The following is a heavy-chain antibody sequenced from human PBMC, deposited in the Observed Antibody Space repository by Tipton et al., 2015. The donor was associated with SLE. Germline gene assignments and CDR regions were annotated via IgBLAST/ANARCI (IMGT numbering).Heavy chain of an antibody. CDR1: GGSFSGYY. CDR2: INHSGST. Sequence: TLSLTCAVYGGSFSGYYWSWIRQPPGKGLEWIGEINHSGSTNYNPSLKSRVTISVDTSKNQFSLKLSSVTAADTAVYYCARPAGIAVAGTSQYFQHWGQGTLVTVSS. D-gene: IGHD6-19*01. J-gene: IGHJ1*01. CDR3: ARPAGIAVAGTSQYFQH. V-gene: IGHV4-34*01.